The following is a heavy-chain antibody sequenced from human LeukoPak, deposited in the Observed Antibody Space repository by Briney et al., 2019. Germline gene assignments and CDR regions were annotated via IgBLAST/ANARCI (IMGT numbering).Heavy chain of an antibody. CDR3: ARDLWGDGYSHFDY. Sequence: ASVNVSCKPSGYTFTDYHMQWVRQAPGQGLEWMGWINLKSGGTKYAQKFQGRVTLTRDTSITTAYVDLSGLISDDTAVYYCARDLWGDGYSHFDYWGQGTLVTVSS. J-gene: IGHJ4*02. CDR2: INLKSGGT. V-gene: IGHV1-2*02. D-gene: IGHD5-24*01. CDR1: GYTFTDYH.